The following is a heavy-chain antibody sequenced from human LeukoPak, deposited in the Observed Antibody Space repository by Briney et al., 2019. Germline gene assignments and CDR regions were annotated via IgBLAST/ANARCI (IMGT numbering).Heavy chain of an antibody. D-gene: IGHD2-15*01. Sequence: PSETLSLTCTVSGGSIRSYYWSWIRQPPGKGLEWIGFISYSGSTKYDPSLKSRVTISVDTSKNQFSLKLTSVTAADTAVYYCARSVDELPLTLDYWGQGTLVTVSS. J-gene: IGHJ4*02. V-gene: IGHV4-59*01. CDR1: GGSIRSYY. CDR3: ARSVDELPLTLDY. CDR2: ISYSGST.